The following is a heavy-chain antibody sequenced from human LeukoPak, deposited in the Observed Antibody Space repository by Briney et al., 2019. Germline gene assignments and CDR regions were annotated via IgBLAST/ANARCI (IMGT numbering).Heavy chain of an antibody. V-gene: IGHV1-69*02. CDR1: GYTFTGYY. CDR2: IIPILGIA. CDR3: ASGGPNYFDY. Sequence: ASVKVSCKASGYTFTGYYMHWVRQAPGQGLEWMGRIIPILGIANYAQKFQGRVTITADKSTSTAYMELSSLRSEDTAVYYCASGGPNYFDYWGQGTLVTVSS. J-gene: IGHJ4*02. D-gene: IGHD2-15*01.